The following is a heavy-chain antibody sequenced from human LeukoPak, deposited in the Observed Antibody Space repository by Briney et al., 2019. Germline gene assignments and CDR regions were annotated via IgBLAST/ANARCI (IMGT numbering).Heavy chain of an antibody. CDR3: VRDLGISGWYAPPLGYFDS. D-gene: IGHD6-19*01. Sequence: GASVKVSCKASGYTFTGYYMHWVRQAPGQGLEWMGWINPNSGGTNYAQRLQDRVTMTRDTSISSTYMELSRLKSDDTAVYYCVRDLGISGWYAPPLGYFDSWGQGTLVTVSS. J-gene: IGHJ4*02. V-gene: IGHV1-2*02. CDR1: GYTFTGYY. CDR2: INPNSGGT.